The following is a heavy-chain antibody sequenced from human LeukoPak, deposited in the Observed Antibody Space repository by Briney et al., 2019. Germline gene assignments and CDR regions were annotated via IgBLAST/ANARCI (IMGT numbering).Heavy chain of an antibody. D-gene: IGHD1-14*01. CDR2: INENGNT. Sequence: SETLSLTCAVSGGPFSHYYWTWIRQPPGKGLEWIGEINENGNTNYDPSLKSRVTISVDTSRNHFSLNLTSVTAADTAVYYCASRIRRYLYYFGMDVWGQGTTVTVSS. V-gene: IGHV4-34*01. CDR1: GGPFSHYY. CDR3: ASRIRRYLYYFGMDV. J-gene: IGHJ6*02.